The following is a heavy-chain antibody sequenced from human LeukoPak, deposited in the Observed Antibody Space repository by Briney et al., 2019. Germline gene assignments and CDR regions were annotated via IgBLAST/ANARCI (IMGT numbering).Heavy chain of an antibody. CDR2: ISSSSSYI. CDR3: AKDLYDFGPFDP. Sequence: PGGSLRLSCAASGFTFSSYSMNWVRQAPGKGLEWVSSISSSSSYIYYADSVKGRFTISRDNAKNSLYLQMNSLRAEDTAVYYCAKDLYDFGPFDPWGQGTLVTVSS. D-gene: IGHD3-16*01. V-gene: IGHV3-21*04. J-gene: IGHJ5*02. CDR1: GFTFSSYS.